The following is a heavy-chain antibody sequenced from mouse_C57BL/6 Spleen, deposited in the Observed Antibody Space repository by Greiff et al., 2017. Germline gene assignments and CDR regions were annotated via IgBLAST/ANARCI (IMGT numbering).Heavy chain of an antibody. Sequence: VQLQQSGAELVRPGASVTLSCKASGYTFTDYEMHWVKQTPVHGLEWIGAIAPETGGTAYNQKFKGKAILTADKSSSTAYMELRSLTSEDSAVYYCTRNCSGSSYLDYWGQGTTLTVSS. CDR3: TRNCSGSSYLDY. J-gene: IGHJ2*01. CDR1: GYTFTDYE. CDR2: IAPETGGT. D-gene: IGHD1-1*01. V-gene: IGHV1-15*01.